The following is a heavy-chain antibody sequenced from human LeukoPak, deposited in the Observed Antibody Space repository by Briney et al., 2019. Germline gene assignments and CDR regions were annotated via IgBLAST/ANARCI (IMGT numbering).Heavy chain of an antibody. CDR2: INHSGST. CDR3: ARGLGYSSSWFRHHYYFDY. V-gene: IGHV4-34*01. Sequence: PSETLSLTCAVYGGSFSGYYWSWIRRPPGKGLEWIGEINHSGSTNYNPSLKSRVTISVDTSKNQFSLKLSSVTAADTAVYYCARGLGYSSSWFRHHYYFDYWGQGTLVTVSS. CDR1: GGSFSGYY. J-gene: IGHJ4*02. D-gene: IGHD6-13*01.